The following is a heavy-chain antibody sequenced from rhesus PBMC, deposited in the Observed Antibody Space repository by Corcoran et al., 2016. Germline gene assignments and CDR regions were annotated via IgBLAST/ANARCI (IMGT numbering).Heavy chain of an antibody. Sequence: EVQLVESGGGVVQPGGSLRLSCAASGFTFDDYAMHWVRQAPGKGLEWVSGISWSGGSTYYADSVKGQFTISRDNAKNSLYLQMGSLRAEDTALYYCARVASNYGYFDYWDQGVLVTVSS. CDR3: ARVASNYGYFDY. V-gene: IGHV3-201*01. CDR1: GFTFDDYA. J-gene: IGHJ4*01. CDR2: ISWSGGST. D-gene: IGHD4-23*01.